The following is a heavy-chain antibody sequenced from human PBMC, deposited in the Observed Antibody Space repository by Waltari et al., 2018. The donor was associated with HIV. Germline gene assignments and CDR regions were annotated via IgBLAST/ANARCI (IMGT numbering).Heavy chain of an antibody. CDR3: ARSRSDAFDL. CDR2: IKEDGSEK. V-gene: IGHV3-7*01. CDR1: GSTLSSDW. Sequence: EVQLVESGGGLVQPGGSLRLSCEAPGSTLSSDWMTWVRQAPGKGLEWVANIKEDGSEKWYVDSVKGRFTISRDNAKNSVYLQMNSLRAEDTAVYYCARSRSDAFDLWGQGTMVTVSS. J-gene: IGHJ3*01.